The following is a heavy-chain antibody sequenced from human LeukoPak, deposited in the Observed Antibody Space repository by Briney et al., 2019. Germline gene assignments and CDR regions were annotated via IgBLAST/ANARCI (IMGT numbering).Heavy chain of an antibody. Sequence: SETLSLTCTVSGGSISSYYWSWIRQPPGKGLEWIGYIYYSGSTNYNPSLKSRVTISVDTSKNQFSLKLSSVTAADTAVYYCARDESSWYPGYMDVWGKGTTVTVSS. CDR1: GGSISSYY. D-gene: IGHD6-13*01. J-gene: IGHJ6*03. CDR2: IYYSGST. V-gene: IGHV4-59*01. CDR3: ARDESSWYPGYMDV.